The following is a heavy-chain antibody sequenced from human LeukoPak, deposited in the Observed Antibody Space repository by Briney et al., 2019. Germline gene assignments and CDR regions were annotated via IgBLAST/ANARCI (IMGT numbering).Heavy chain of an antibody. D-gene: IGHD6-13*01. CDR1: GYSFTSYW. CDR2: IYPGDSDT. CDR3: ARRGKDGSSSTNWFDP. Sequence: KRGESLKISCKGSGYSFTSYWIGWVRQLPGKGLEWMGIIYPGDSDTRYSPSFQGQVTISADKSISTAYLQWSSLKASDTAMYYCARRGKDGSSSTNWFDPWGQGTLVTVSS. V-gene: IGHV5-51*01. J-gene: IGHJ5*02.